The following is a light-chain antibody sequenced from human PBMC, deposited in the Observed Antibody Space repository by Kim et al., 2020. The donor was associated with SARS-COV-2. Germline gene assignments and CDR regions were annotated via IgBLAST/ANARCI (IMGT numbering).Light chain of an antibody. CDR3: QQYNNWPPLT. V-gene: IGKV3-15*01. J-gene: IGKJ4*01. Sequence: SPGERATLSCRASQSVSSNLAWYQQKPVQAPRLLIYGASTRATGIPARFSGSGSGTEFTLTISSLQSEDFAVYYCQQYNNWPPLTFGGGTKVDIK. CDR2: GAS. CDR1: QSVSSN.